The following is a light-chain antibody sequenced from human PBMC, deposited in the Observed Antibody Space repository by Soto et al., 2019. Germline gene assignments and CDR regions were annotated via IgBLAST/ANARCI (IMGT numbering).Light chain of an antibody. V-gene: IGKV1-39*01. CDR2: AAS. CDR3: QQTYNPPRT. CDR1: ETIASY. Sequence: DIQMTQPPSSLSASVGDRVTITCRASETIASYVNWYQQRPGKAPKLLIYAASTLQSGVPSRFGGSGSGTDFTLTITSLQPEDFATYFCQQTYNPPRTFGQGTRL. J-gene: IGKJ1*01.